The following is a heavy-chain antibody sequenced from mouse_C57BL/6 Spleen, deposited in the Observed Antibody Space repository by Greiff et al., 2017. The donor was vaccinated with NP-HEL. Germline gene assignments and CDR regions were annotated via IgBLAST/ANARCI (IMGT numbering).Heavy chain of an antibody. CDR2: INPSTGGT. CDR3: ARRITTVVANYFDY. Sequence: EVQLVESGPELVKPGASVKVSCKASGYSFTGYYMNWVKQSPEKSLEWIGEINPSTGGTTYNQKFKAKATLTVDKSSSTAYMQLKSLTSEDSAVYYCARRITTVVANYFDYWGQGTTLTVSS. CDR1: GYSFTGYY. D-gene: IGHD1-1*01. J-gene: IGHJ2*01. V-gene: IGHV1-42*01.